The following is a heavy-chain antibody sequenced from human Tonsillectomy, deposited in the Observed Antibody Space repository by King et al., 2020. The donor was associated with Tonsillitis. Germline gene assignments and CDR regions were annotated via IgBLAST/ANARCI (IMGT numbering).Heavy chain of an antibody. Sequence: VQLVESGGGVVQPGRSLRLSCAASGFTFSSSGMHWVRQAPGKGLEWVAVISYDGSNKYYADSVKGRFTISRDNSKNTLYLQMNSLRAEDTAVYYCAKGASSSGGDYYYMDVWGKGTTVTVSS. CDR3: AKGASSSGGDYYYMDV. CDR2: ISYDGSNK. V-gene: IGHV3-30*18. D-gene: IGHD6-25*01. CDR1: GFTFSSSG. J-gene: IGHJ6*03.